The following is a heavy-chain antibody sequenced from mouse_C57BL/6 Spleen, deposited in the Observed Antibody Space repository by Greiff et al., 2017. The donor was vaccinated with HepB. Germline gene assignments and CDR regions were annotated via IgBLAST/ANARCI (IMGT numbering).Heavy chain of an antibody. V-gene: IGHV1-82*01. CDR1: GYAFSSSW. Sequence: VQLQQSGPELVKPGASVKISCKASGYAFSSSWMNWVKQRPGKGLEWIGRIYPGDGDTNYNGKFKGKATLTVDTSSSTAYMQLSSLTSEDSAVYYCANSGVAYWGQGTLVTVSA. CDR2: IYPGDGDT. D-gene: IGHD3-1*01. J-gene: IGHJ3*01. CDR3: ANSGVAY.